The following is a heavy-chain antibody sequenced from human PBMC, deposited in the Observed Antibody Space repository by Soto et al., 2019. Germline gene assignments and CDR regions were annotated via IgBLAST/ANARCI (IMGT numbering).Heavy chain of an antibody. V-gene: IGHV3-21*01. Sequence: GGSVMLSCEASGVTFSRVSMNWVRQVPGKGLEWVASISSASSETWYADSVKGRFIISRDNAQNSLFFQMNTLRPEDSAIYYCARVAYWGPGTQVTVSS. CDR2: ISSASSET. J-gene: IGHJ4*02. CDR1: GVTFSRVS. CDR3: ARVAY.